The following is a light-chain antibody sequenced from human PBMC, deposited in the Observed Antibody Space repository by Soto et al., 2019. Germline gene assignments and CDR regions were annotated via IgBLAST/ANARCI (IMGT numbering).Light chain of an antibody. CDR3: SSYTTTSTLV. CDR1: NRDVGSYNL. J-gene: IGLJ3*02. V-gene: IGLV2-14*01. CDR2: EVR. Sequence: QSVLTQPASVSGSPGQSITIACTGTNRDVGSYNLVSWYQQRPGEAPKLIISEVRNRPSGISYRFTGSKSSNTASLTISGLQAEDEADYYCSSYTTTSTLVFGGGTKLTVL.